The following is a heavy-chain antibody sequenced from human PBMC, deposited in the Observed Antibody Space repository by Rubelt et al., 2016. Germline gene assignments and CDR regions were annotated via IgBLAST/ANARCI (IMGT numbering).Heavy chain of an antibody. Sequence: QLQLQESGPGLVKPSETLSLTCTVSGGSISSSSYYWGWIRQHPGKGLEWIGYIYYSGSTYYNPSLKSRVTISGGTSKNQFSRELSSVTAADTAVYYCARVFGYYDSSGYYRFDYWGQGTLVTVSS. CDR2: IYYSGST. D-gene: IGHD3-22*01. J-gene: IGHJ4*02. V-gene: IGHV4-31*03. CDR3: ARVFGYYDSSGYYRFDY. CDR1: GGSISSSSYY.